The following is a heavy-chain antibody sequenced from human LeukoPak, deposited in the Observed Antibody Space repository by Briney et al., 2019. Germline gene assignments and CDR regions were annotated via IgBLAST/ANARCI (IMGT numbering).Heavy chain of an antibody. CDR2: ISGSGGST. Sequence: PGGSLRLSCAASGFTFSSFAMTWVRQAPGKGLDWGSVISGSGGSTFYADSVKGRFTISRDNSKNTLYLQMNSLRAEDTAVYYCAKGYCSNGVCYTDYWGQGTLVTVSS. J-gene: IGHJ4*02. D-gene: IGHD2-8*01. V-gene: IGHV3-23*01. CDR3: AKGYCSNGVCYTDY. CDR1: GFTFSSFA.